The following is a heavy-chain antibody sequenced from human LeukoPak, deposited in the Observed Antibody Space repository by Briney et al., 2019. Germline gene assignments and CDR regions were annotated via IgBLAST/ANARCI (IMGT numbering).Heavy chain of an antibody. Sequence: SETLSLTCTVSGGSISSSSYYWGWIRQPPGKGLEWIGSIYYSGSTYYNPSLKSRVTISVDTSKNQFSLKLSSVTAADTAVHYCARVMMGTTVTAFDYWGQGTLVTVSS. CDR1: GGSISSSSYY. CDR2: IYYSGST. V-gene: IGHV4-39*07. D-gene: IGHD4-17*01. CDR3: ARVMMGTTVTAFDY. J-gene: IGHJ4*02.